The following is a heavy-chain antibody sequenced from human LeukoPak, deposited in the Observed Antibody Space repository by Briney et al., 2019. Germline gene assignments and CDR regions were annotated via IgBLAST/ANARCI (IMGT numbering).Heavy chain of an antibody. CDR3: ARGRDYYGSGSYYHYYYYYMDV. Sequence: SVKVSCKASGGTFSSYAISWVRQAPGQGLEWMGGIIPIFGTANYAQKFQGRVTMTRNTSISTAYMELSSLRSEDTAVYYCARGRDYYGSGSYYHYYYYYMDVWGKGTTVTVSS. D-gene: IGHD3-10*01. CDR2: IIPIFGTA. J-gene: IGHJ6*03. CDR1: GGTFSSYA. V-gene: IGHV1-69*05.